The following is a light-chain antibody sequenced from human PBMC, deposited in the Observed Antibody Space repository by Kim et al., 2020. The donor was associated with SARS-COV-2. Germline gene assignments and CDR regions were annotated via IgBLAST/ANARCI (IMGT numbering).Light chain of an antibody. CDR1: QSVSSN. J-gene: IGKJ4*01. CDR3: QQYNNWPLT. CDR2: DAS. Sequence: ISPGERATLTCRASQSVSSNLAWYQQKPGQAPRLLIYDASTRATGIPARFSGGGSGTEFTLTISSLQSEDFAVYYCQQYNNWPLTFGGGTKVEIK. V-gene: IGKV3-15*01.